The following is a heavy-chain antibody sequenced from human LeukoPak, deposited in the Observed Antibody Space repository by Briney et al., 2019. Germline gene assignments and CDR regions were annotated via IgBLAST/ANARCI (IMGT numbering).Heavy chain of an antibody. CDR2: ISGMSTYI. D-gene: IGHD5-12*01. Sequence: PGRSLRLSCAPSGFTFSSYGVNWVRQAPRKWLEWGSSISGMSTYIYRTDSVKGRFTISRNKASNSWFLQMNRLRADDTAVYYCPRPRYSGYDYRHFHYWAEGPLLTVS. CDR3: PRPRYSGYDYRHFHY. CDR1: GFTFSSYG. J-gene: IGHJ4*02. V-gene: IGHV3-21*01.